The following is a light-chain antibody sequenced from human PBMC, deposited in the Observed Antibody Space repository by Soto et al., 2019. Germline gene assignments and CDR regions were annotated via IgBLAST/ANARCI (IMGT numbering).Light chain of an antibody. Sequence: PGERATLSCRASQSVSSNYLAWYQQKSGQAPRLLIYGVSSRATGIPDRFSGSGSGTDFTLTISRLEPEDFAVFYCLHYGTSSWTFGQGTKVEIK. CDR1: QSVSSNY. V-gene: IGKV3-20*01. CDR2: GVS. J-gene: IGKJ1*01. CDR3: LHYGTSSWT.